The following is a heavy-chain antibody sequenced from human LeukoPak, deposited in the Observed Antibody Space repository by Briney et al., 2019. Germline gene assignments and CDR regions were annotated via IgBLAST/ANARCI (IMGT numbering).Heavy chain of an antibody. Sequence: NPSETLSLTCTASGGSISSYYWSWIRQPPGKGLEWIGYIYYSGSTNYNPSLKSRVTISVDTSKNQFSLKLSSVTAADTAVYYCARHSVWVYYDSSGYPYGMDVWGQGTTVTVSS. CDR2: IYYSGST. CDR3: ARHSVWVYYDSSGYPYGMDV. D-gene: IGHD3-22*01. J-gene: IGHJ6*02. CDR1: GGSISSYY. V-gene: IGHV4-59*08.